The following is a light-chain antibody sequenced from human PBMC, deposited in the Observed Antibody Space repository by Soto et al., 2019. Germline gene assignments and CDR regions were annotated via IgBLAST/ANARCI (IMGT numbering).Light chain of an antibody. V-gene: IGLV2-14*03. CDR1: RTDVDGHDY. Sequence: QSALTQPAPVSGSPGQSITISCTGARTDVDGHDYVSWYQQHPGQAPKLMIFDVHNRPSGVSSRFSGSKSGDTASLTISGLQAEDDGDYYCSSYTASAPFYVFGTGTKVTVL. J-gene: IGLJ1*01. CDR3: SSYTASAPFYV. CDR2: DVH.